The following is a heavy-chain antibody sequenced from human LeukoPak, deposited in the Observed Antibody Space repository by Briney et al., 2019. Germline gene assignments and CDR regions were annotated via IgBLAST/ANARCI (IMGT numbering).Heavy chain of an antibody. CDR3: ARDLNLEHFDY. Sequence: SETLSLTCTVSGGSVSSGSYYWSWIRQPPGKGLEWIGYMYYSGSTNYNPSLKSRVTISVDTSKNQFSLKLSSVTAADTAVYYCARDLNLEHFDYWGQGTLVTVSS. CDR1: GGSVSSGSYY. J-gene: IGHJ4*02. V-gene: IGHV4-61*01. CDR2: MYYSGST. D-gene: IGHD1-1*01.